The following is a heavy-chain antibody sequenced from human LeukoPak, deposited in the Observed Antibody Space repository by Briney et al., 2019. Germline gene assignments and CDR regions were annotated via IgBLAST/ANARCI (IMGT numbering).Heavy chain of an antibody. J-gene: IGHJ6*02. CDR2: ISGSGGST. V-gene: IGHV3-23*01. CDR1: GFTFSSYA. Sequence: GGSLRLSCAASGFTFSSYAMSWVRQAPGKGLEWVSAISGSGGSTYYADSVKGRFTISRDNSKNTLYLQMNSLKAEDTAVYYCAKGLSLYYYYGMDVRGQGTTVTVSS. CDR3: AKGLSLYYYYGMDV.